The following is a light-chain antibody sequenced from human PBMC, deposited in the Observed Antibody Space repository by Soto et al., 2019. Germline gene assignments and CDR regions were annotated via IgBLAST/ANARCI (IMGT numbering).Light chain of an antibody. CDR2: DAS. CDR3: QQHYNWPPYT. V-gene: IGKV3-11*01. CDR1: QSVSSY. J-gene: IGKJ2*01. Sequence: EIVLTQSPATLSLSPGERATLSCRASQSVSSYLAWYQHKPGQAPRLLIYDASNRATGIPARFSGSGSGTDFTLTISSLQPEDFAVYYCQQHYNWPPYTFGQGTKVEIK.